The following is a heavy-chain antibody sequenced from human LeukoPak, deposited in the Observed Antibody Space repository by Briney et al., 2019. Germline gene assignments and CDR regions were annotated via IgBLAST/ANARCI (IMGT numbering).Heavy chain of an antibody. CDR2: MNPNSGNT. Sequence: GASVKVSCKASGYTFTGYDINWVRQATGQGLEWMGWMNPNSGNTGYAQKFQGRVTMTRNTSISTAYMELSSLRSEDTAVYYCARTYHDYDFWSGYYTSYYYYGMDVWGQGTTVTVSS. CDR3: ARTYHDYDFWSGYYTSYYYYGMDV. J-gene: IGHJ6*02. CDR1: GYTFTGYD. D-gene: IGHD3-3*01. V-gene: IGHV1-8*01.